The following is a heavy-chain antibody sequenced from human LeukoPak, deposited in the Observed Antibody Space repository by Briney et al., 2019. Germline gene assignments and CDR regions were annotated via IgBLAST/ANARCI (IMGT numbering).Heavy chain of an antibody. CDR3: AKWGDYDILTGYYVSDF. D-gene: IGHD3-9*01. CDR2: ITGGGPTT. Sequence: PGASLRLSCAASGFIFINSAMGCVRHAPGEWLEWVSAITGGGPTTYHADSVKGRFTISRDNSKNTLYVEMNTLRAEDTAVYYCAKWGDYDILTGYYVSDFWGQGTLVTVSS. V-gene: IGHV3-23*01. CDR1: GFIFINSA. J-gene: IGHJ4*02.